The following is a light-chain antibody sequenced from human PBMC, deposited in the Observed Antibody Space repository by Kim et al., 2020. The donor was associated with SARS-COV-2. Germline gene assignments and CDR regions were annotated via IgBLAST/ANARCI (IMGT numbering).Light chain of an antibody. Sequence: QSVLTQPPSASTTPGQRVTISCSGSTSNVGSHTVSWYQQLPGTAPKLLINTNTRRPSGVPDRFSGSKSGTSASLAISGLQSEDEADYFCAAWDDSLNAIVFGGGTKVTVL. V-gene: IGLV1-44*01. CDR3: AAWDDSLNAIV. CDR2: TNT. CDR1: TSNVGSHT. J-gene: IGLJ2*01.